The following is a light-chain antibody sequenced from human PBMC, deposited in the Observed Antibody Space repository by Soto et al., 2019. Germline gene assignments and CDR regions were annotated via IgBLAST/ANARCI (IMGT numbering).Light chain of an antibody. V-gene: IGLV7-46*01. CDR3: LLSYNGPYV. CDR1: TGAVTNGHY. Sequence: HAVVTQEPSLTVSPGVTVTLTGGSSTGAVTNGHYPYWFQQKPGQAPRTLIYDTTNRHSWTPARFSGSLLGGKAALTLSGAQPEDEAEYYCLLSYNGPYVFGTGTKVTV. CDR2: DTT. J-gene: IGLJ1*01.